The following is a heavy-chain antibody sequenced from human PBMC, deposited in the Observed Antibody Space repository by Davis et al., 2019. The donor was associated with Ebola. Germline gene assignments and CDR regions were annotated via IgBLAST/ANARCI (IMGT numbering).Heavy chain of an antibody. V-gene: IGHV3-7*03. J-gene: IGHJ4*02. D-gene: IGHD6-6*01. CDR1: GFTFGNYW. CDR3: ARDPAFSSFDY. Sequence: GASLKISCAASGFTFGNYWMSWVRQAPGKGLEFVANIKEDGSVKNYVDSVKGRFTISRANAKNSLFLQMNSLRAEDTAVYYCARDPAFSSFDYWGQGALVTVSS. CDR2: IKEDGSVK.